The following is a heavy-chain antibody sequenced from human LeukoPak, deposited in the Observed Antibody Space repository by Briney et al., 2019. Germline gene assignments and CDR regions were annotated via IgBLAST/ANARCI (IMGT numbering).Heavy chain of an antibody. Sequence: GEXLKISFKGSGYSFTTYWIGWVRQMPGKGLEWMGIISPTDSDTNYNPSFQAQGTISADKSISTAYLQWTSLKASDTAIYYCAGLNSPSYFDYWGQGTLVIVSS. J-gene: IGHJ4*02. D-gene: IGHD2/OR15-2a*01. CDR3: AGLNSPSYFDY. CDR1: GYSFTTYW. CDR2: ISPTDSDT. V-gene: IGHV5-51*01.